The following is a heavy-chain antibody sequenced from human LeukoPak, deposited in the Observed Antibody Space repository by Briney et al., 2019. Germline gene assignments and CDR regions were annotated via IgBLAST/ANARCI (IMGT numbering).Heavy chain of an antibody. CDR2: IPYGGSNT. D-gene: IGHD3-10*01. Sequence: PGGSLRLSCAASGFTFSRCGMHWVRQAPGMGLEWVAFIPYGGSNTYYADSVKGRFTISRDNSKNTVYLQMNSLRADDTAVHYCAKGVGGSANYYYMDVWGKGTTVTVSS. CDR1: GFTFSRCG. V-gene: IGHV3-30*02. J-gene: IGHJ6*03. CDR3: AKGVGGSANYYYMDV.